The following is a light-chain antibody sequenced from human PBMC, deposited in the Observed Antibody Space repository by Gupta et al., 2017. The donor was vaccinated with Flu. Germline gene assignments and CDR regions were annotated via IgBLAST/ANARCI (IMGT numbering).Light chain of an antibody. CDR3: QVWFSGTRV. CDR1: NSESKI. V-gene: IGLV3-9*01. CDR2: RDT. Sequence: ARGKAAEMTGGGDNSESKIVPRDQQRPGQAPVLVIYRDTNRTSGIPERFSGSNSGNTATLTIDRAQAGDEADYVCQVWFSGTRVFGGGTRLTVL. J-gene: IGLJ3*02.